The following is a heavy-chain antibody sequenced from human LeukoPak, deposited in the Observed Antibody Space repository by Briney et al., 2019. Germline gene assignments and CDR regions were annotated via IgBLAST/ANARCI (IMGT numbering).Heavy chain of an antibody. D-gene: IGHD3-3*01. CDR2: IYYTGST. CDR1: GGAITNYY. V-gene: IGHV4-59*12. Sequence: PSETLSLTCGVSGGAITNYYWNWIRQAPGKGLEWLGYIYYTGSTTYNPSVKSRITISLDTSKNQFSLKLTSVTAADTAVYYCARAEFWSGYYSHFDIWGQGTMVTVSS. J-gene: IGHJ3*02. CDR3: ARAEFWSGYYSHFDI.